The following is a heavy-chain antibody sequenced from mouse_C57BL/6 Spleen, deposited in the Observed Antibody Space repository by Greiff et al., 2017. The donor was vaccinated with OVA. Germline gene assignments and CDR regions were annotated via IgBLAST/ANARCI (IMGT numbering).Heavy chain of an antibody. Sequence: EVKLVESGGGLVKPGGSLKLSCAASGFTFSSYAMSWVRQTPEKRLEWVATISDCGSYTYYTDNVKGRFTISRDNAKNNLYLQMSHLKSEDTAVYYCARESNSYAMDYWGQGTSVTVSS. J-gene: IGHJ4*01. CDR1: GFTFSSYA. CDR3: ARESNSYAMDY. V-gene: IGHV5-4*01. D-gene: IGHD2-5*01. CDR2: ISDCGSYT.